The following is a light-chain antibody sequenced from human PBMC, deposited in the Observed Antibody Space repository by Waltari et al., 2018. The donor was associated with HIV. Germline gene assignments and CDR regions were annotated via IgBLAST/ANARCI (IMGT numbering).Light chain of an antibody. CDR1: NGDVGTYKY. CDR2: DVS. V-gene: IGLV2-11*01. Sequence: QSALTQPRSVSGSPGQSVTISCTGTNGDVGTYKYVSWYQQFPGKAPKLLIFDVSKRPSGVPDRFSGSKSGNTASLTVSGLQTEDEADYYCCSYAGSYSFVFGTGTKVTVL. J-gene: IGLJ1*01. CDR3: CSYAGSYSFV.